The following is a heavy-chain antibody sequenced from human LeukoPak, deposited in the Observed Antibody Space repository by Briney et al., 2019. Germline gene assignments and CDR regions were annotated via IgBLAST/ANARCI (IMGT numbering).Heavy chain of an antibody. Sequence: SETLSLTCTVSGGSISSYYWSWIRQPPGKGLEWIGYIYYSGSTNHNPSLKSRVTISVDTSKNQFSLKLSSVTAADTAVYYCARQLWSSYFGMDVWGQGTTVTVSS. D-gene: IGHD5-18*01. CDR2: IYYSGST. V-gene: IGHV4-59*08. J-gene: IGHJ6*02. CDR1: GGSISSYY. CDR3: ARQLWSSYFGMDV.